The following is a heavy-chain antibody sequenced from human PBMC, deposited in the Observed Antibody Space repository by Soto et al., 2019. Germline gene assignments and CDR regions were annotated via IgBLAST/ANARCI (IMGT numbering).Heavy chain of an antibody. CDR3: STAGIVTTPYFFDY. Sequence: GGSLRLSCAASELSVSSNYMSWVRQAPGKGLEWVARIRNKANSYTTEYAASVKGRFTISRDDLKNSLYLQMNSLKTEDTAVYYCSTAGIVTTPYFFDYWGQGTLVTV. J-gene: IGHJ4*02. V-gene: IGHV3-72*01. CDR2: IRNKANSYTT. CDR1: ELSVSSNY. D-gene: IGHD5-12*01.